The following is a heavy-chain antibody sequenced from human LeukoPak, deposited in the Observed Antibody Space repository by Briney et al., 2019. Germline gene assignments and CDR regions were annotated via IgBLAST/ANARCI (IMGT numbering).Heavy chain of an antibody. J-gene: IGHJ4*02. CDR3: ARARGESKNVKFDY. CDR2: IIPIYGTA. V-gene: IGHV1-69*13. CDR1: GGTFSIYV. D-gene: IGHD3-10*01. Sequence: GASVKVSCKASGGTFSIYVISWVRQAPGQGLEWMGGIIPIYGTANYAQKFQGRVTITADESTSTVYMDLSSLTSEDTAVYYCARARGESKNVKFDYWGQGTLVTVSS.